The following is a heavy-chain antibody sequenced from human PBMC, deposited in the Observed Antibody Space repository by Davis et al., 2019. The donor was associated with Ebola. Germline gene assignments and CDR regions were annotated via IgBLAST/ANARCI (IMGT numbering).Heavy chain of an antibody. D-gene: IGHD2/OR15-2a*01. J-gene: IGHJ6*02. CDR2: IKQDGSEE. CDR1: GFTFSNYW. V-gene: IGHV3-7*03. Sequence: GESLKISCAASGFTFSNYWMNWVRQAPGKGLQWVANIKQDGSEEYYVDSVKGRFTISRDNAKNSLYLQMNSLRAEDTAVYYCARVNTVRMGGMDVWGQGTTVTFSS. CDR3: ARVNTVRMGGMDV.